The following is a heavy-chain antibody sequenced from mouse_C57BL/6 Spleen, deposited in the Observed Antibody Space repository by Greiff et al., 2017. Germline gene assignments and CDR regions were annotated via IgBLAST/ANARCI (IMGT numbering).Heavy chain of an antibody. Sequence: EVMLVESGGDLVKPGGSLKLSCAASGFTFSSYGMSWVRQTPDKRLEWVATISSGGSYTYYPDSVKGRFTISRDNAKNTLYLQMSSLKSEDTAMYYCASHYYYGSPFAYWGQGTLVTVSA. J-gene: IGHJ3*01. CDR3: ASHYYYGSPFAY. D-gene: IGHD1-1*01. CDR2: ISSGGSYT. V-gene: IGHV5-6*02. CDR1: GFTFSSYG.